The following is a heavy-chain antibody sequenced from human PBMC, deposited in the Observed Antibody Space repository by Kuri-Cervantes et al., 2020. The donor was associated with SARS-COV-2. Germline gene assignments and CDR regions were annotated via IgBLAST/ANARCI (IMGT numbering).Heavy chain of an antibody. V-gene: IGHV3-73*01. J-gene: IGHJ4*02. D-gene: IGHD3-3*01. Sequence: GESLKISCAASGFTFSGSAMHWVRQASGKGLEWVGRIRSKANSYATAYAASVKGRFTISRDDSKNTLYLQMNSLKTEDTAVYYCTTRPLITIFGVVTVGGDYFDYWGQGILVTVSS. CDR3: TTRPLITIFGVVTVGGDYFDY. CDR1: GFTFSGSA. CDR2: IRSKANSYAT.